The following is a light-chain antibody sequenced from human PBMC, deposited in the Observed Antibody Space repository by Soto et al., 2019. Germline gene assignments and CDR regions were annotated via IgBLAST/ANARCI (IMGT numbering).Light chain of an antibody. J-gene: IGKJ1*01. Sequence: EIVLTQSPGTLSLSPGERVTLSCRASQSVRSNFLAWYQQRPGQAPSLLIYGASSRATGIPDRFSGSGSGTDFTLIISGLEPEDCAVYYWQHYGSALQTFGQGTKVEIK. CDR1: QSVRSNF. CDR2: GAS. V-gene: IGKV3-20*01. CDR3: QHYGSALQT.